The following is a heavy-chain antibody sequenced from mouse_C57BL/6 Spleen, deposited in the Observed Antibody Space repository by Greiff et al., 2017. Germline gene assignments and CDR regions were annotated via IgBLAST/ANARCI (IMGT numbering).Heavy chain of an antibody. D-gene: IGHD1-1*01. CDR3: TTDYYGSSLAY. V-gene: IGHV14-1*01. J-gene: IGHJ3*01. CDR2: IDPEDGDT. CDR1: GFNIKDYY. Sequence: VQLKESGAELVRPGASVKLSCTASGFNIKDYYVHWVKQRPEQGLEWIGRIDPEDGDTEYAPKFPGKATMTADTSSNTAYLQLSSLTSEDTAVYYCTTDYYGSSLAYWGQGTLVTVSA.